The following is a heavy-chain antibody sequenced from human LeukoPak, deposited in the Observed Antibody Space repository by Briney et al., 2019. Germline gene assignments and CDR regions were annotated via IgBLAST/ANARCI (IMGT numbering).Heavy chain of an antibody. CDR1: GGSISSHC. J-gene: IGHJ6*02. CDR2: IYYSGST. CDR3: ARNEWFGELSNYYYGMDV. Sequence: SETLSLTCTVSGGSISSHCWSWIRQPPGKGLEWIGYIYYSGSTNYNPSLKSRVTISVDTSKNQFSLKLSSVTAADTAVYYCARNEWFGELSNYYYGMDVWGQGTTVTVSS. V-gene: IGHV4-59*11. D-gene: IGHD3-10*01.